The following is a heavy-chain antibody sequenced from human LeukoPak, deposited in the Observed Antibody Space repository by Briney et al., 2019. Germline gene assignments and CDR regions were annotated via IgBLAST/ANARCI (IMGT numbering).Heavy chain of an antibody. CDR3: ARANYYDISGYDY. D-gene: IGHD3-22*01. V-gene: IGHV4-39*01. CDR2: IFSSGTT. Sequence: PSETLSLTCTVSGGSIVSSSYFWGWIRQPPGKGLEWIGSIFSSGTTSYNPSLESRVTLSVDTSKNQFSLKLSFVTAADTAVYYCARANYYDISGYDYWGQGTLVTVSS. J-gene: IGHJ4*02. CDR1: GGSIVSSSYF.